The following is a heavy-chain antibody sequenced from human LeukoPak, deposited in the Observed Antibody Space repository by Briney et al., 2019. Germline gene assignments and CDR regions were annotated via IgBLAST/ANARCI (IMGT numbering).Heavy chain of an antibody. CDR2: ITSSGETT. CDR3: AKMQGYFDY. CDR1: GSIPFNSYS. Sequence: GGSLRLSCAASGSIPFNSYSMSWVRQAPGKGLEWVSAITSSGETTYYADSVRGRFTISRDNSKNMVYLQMNSLRAEDAATYYCAKMQGYFDYWGQGSLVTVSS. V-gene: IGHV3-23*01. J-gene: IGHJ4*02.